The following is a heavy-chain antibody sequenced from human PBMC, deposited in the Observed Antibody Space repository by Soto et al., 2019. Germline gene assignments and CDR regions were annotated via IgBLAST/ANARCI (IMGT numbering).Heavy chain of an antibody. CDR1: GFTFSSYG. Sequence: QVQLVESGGGVVQPGRSLRLSCAASGFTFSSYGMHWVRQAPGKGLEWVAVISYDGSNKYYADSVKGRFTISRDNSKNTLYLQMNSLRAEDTAVYYCAGAPDYCDYNWFDPWGQGTLVTVSS. CDR3: AGAPDYCDYNWFDP. V-gene: IGHV3-30*03. CDR2: ISYDGSNK. D-gene: IGHD4-17*01. J-gene: IGHJ5*02.